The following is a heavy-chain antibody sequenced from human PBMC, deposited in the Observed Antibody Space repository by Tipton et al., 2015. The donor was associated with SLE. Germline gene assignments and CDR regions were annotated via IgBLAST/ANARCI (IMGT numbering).Heavy chain of an antibody. V-gene: IGHV5-51*01. Sequence: VQLVQSGAEVKKPGESLKISCKGSGYNFTNYWIGWVRQMPGKGLEWMGIIYPGDSDTTYRPSFQGQVTISADKSITTAYLQWRSLKASDTAMYYCAGDRDEYSSSPRTFDIWGQGTMVTVSS. CDR1: GYNFTNYW. D-gene: IGHD6-6*01. J-gene: IGHJ3*02. CDR3: AGDRDEYSSSPRTFDI. CDR2: IYPGDSDT.